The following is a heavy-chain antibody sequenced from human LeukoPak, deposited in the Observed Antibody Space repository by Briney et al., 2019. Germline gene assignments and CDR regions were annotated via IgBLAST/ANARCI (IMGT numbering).Heavy chain of an antibody. D-gene: IGHD5-18*01. Sequence: SETLSLTCSVSGGYISSYYWSWIRQPAGKGLESIGHISTSGSTNYNPSLKSRVTISVDTSKNQFSLNLSSVTAADTAVYYCARGGEFIQPWPNPTKYYYYYMDVWGKGTTVTVSS. J-gene: IGHJ6*03. CDR2: ISTSGST. CDR1: GGYISSYY. V-gene: IGHV4-4*07. CDR3: ARGGEFIQPWPNPTKYYYYYMDV.